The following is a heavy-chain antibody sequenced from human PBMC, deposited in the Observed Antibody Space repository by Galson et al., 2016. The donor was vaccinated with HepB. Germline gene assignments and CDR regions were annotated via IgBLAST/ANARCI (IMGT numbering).Heavy chain of an antibody. J-gene: IGHJ5*02. CDR2: LSGSGGST. CDR1: GFTFSSHA. CDR3: ARDTSGYTSCWYDV. V-gene: IGHV3-23*01. D-gene: IGHD6-19*01. Sequence: SLRLSCAASGFTFSSHAMSWVRQAPGRGLEWVSCLSGSGGSTYYADSVKGRFTISRDNSKNTLYLQMNSLRAEDTAIYYCARDTSGYTSCWYDVWGQGTLVTVSS.